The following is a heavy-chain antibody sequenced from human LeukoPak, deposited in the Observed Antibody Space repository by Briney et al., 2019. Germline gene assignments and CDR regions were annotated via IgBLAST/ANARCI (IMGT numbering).Heavy chain of an antibody. D-gene: IGHD3-22*01. V-gene: IGHV4-39*07. Sequence: SETLSLTCTVSGGSISSSTDYWGWIRQPPGKGLEWIGSISYSGRSYYNPSLKSRVTISVDTSKNQFSLKLSSVTAADTAVYYCARLVRGRHSSGYSPHDAFDIWGQGTMVTVSS. CDR3: ARLVRGRHSSGYSPHDAFDI. J-gene: IGHJ3*02. CDR2: ISYSGRS. CDR1: GGSISSSTDY.